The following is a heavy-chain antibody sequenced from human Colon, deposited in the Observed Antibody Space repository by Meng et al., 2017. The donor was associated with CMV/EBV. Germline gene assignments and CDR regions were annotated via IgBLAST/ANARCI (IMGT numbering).Heavy chain of an antibody. CDR2: ISYDGSNK. D-gene: IGHD2-2*01. J-gene: IGHJ5*02. CDR1: GFTFSSYA. Sequence: GESLRLSCAASGFTFSSYAMHWVRQAPGKGLEWVAVISYDGSNKYYADSVKGRFTISRDNSKNTLYLQMNSPRAEDTAVYYCAREDLIVVVPAASGNWFDPWGQGTLVTVSS. CDR3: AREDLIVVVPAASGNWFDP. V-gene: IGHV3-30-3*01.